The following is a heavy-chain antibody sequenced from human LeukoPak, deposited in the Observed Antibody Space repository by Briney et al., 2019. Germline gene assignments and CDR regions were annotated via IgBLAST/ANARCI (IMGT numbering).Heavy chain of an antibody. V-gene: IGHV3-21*01. CDR2: ISSSSSYI. D-gene: IGHD2-2*01. CDR3: ARDGPMYCSSTSCYGPYYYGMDV. CDR1: KFAFSSYA. J-gene: IGHJ6*02. Sequence: GGSLRLSCAASKFAFSSYAMSWVRQAPGKGLEWVSSISSSSSYIYYADSVKGRFTISRDNAKNSLYLQMNSLRAEDTAVYYCARDGPMYCSSTSCYGPYYYGMDVWGQGTTVTVSS.